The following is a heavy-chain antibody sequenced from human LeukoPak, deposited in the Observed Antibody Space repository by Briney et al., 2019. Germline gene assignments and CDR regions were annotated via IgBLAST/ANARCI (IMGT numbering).Heavy chain of an antibody. CDR1: GDSISNGGYH. V-gene: IGHV4-31*03. D-gene: IGHD4-17*01. CDR2: IHYSGST. Sequence: SQTLSLTCTVSGDSISNGGYHWSWIRQHPGKGLEWIGYIHYSGSTYYNPSLRSRVEISIDTSKNQFSLRLNAVTAADTAVYYCARDFTMTASPDAFDVWGHGTLVIVSS. CDR3: ARDFTMTASPDAFDV. J-gene: IGHJ3*01.